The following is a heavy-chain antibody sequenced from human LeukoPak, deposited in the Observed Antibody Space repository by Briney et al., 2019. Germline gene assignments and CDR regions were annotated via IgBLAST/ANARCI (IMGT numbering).Heavy chain of an antibody. CDR1: GYTFTSYY. CDR2: INPSGGST. CDR3: ARDWREPVETATLAFDI. V-gene: IGHV1-46*01. D-gene: IGHD5-24*01. J-gene: IGHJ3*02. Sequence: ASVKVSCKASGYTFTSYYMHWVRQAPGQGLEWMGIINPSGGSTSYAQKFQGRVTMTRDTSTSTVYMELSSLRSEDTAVYYCARDWREPVETATLAFDIWGQGTMVTVSS.